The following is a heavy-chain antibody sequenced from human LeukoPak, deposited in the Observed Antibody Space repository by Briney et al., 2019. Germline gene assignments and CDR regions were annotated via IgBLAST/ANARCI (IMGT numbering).Heavy chain of an antibody. Sequence: GGSLRLSCAASGFIFSSYAMHWVRQAPGKGLEWVAVISYDGGNKYYADSVKGRFTISRDNSKNTLYLQMNSLRAEDTAVYYCARTVGYCSSTSCSRENFDYWGQGTLVTVSS. CDR2: ISYDGGNK. J-gene: IGHJ4*02. V-gene: IGHV3-30-3*01. D-gene: IGHD2-2*01. CDR3: ARTVGYCSSTSCSRENFDY. CDR1: GFIFSSYA.